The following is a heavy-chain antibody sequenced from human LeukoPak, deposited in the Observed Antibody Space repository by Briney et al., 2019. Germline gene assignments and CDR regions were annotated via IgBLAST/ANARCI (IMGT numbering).Heavy chain of an antibody. CDR1: GLTFSTHW. Sequence: GGSLRLSCATSGLTFSTHWMHWVRQSPGKGLVWVSRITGDGSSTTYADSVKGRFAISRDNAKNTLFLQMNSLGAEDTAVYYCARGNNYALHYWGQGTLVTVSS. CDR2: ITGDGSST. J-gene: IGHJ4*02. D-gene: IGHD3-16*01. V-gene: IGHV3-74*01. CDR3: ARGNNYALHY.